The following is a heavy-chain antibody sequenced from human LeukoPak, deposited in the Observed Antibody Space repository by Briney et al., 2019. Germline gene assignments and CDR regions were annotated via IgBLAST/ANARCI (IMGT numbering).Heavy chain of an antibody. CDR2: IYPGDSDT. D-gene: IGHD6-6*01. V-gene: IGHV5-51*01. CDR3: ARTKYSNSTNRWKQGLYYFDY. Sequence: GESLKISCKGSGYSFTSYWIGWVRQMPGKGLEWMGIIYPGDSDTRYSPSFQGQVTISADKSISTAYLQWSSLKASDTAMYYCARTKYSNSTNRWKQGLYYFDYWGQGTLVTVSS. CDR1: GYSFTSYW. J-gene: IGHJ4*02.